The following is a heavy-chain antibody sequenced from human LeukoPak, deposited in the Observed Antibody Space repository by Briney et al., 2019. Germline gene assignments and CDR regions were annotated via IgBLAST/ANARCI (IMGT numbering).Heavy chain of an antibody. Sequence: TSSETLSLTCTVSGGSIGSSGSYWGWIRQPPGKGLEWIGSIYYSGNTYNPSLKSRVTISVDTSKNQFSLNLTSVNAADTAVYYCARVMAARREDLNWFDPWGQGTLVTVSS. V-gene: IGHV4-39*07. CDR1: GGSIGSSGSY. CDR3: ARVMAARREDLNWFDP. D-gene: IGHD6-6*01. CDR2: IYYSGNT. J-gene: IGHJ5*02.